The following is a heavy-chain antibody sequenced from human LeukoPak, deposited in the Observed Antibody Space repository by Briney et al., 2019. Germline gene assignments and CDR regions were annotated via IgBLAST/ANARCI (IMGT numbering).Heavy chain of an antibody. CDR3: ARVNTYQLSNGGGFDY. CDR2: INWNGGST. D-gene: IGHD2-2*01. Sequence: GGSLRLSCAASGFTFDDYGMSWVRQAPGKGLEWVSGINWNGGSTGYADSVKGRFTISRDNAKNSLYLQMNSLRVDDTALYHCARVNTYQLSNGGGFDYWGQGTLVTVSS. V-gene: IGHV3-20*01. J-gene: IGHJ4*02. CDR1: GFTFDDYG.